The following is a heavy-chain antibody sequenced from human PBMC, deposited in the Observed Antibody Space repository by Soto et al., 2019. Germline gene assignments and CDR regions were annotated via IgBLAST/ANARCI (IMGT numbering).Heavy chain of an antibody. CDR1: GGSISSSNW. V-gene: IGHV4-4*02. Sequence: QVQLQESGPGLVKPSGTLSLTCAVSGGSISSSNWWSWVRQPPGKGLEWIGEIYHSGSTNYNPSLKSRVTISVDKSKNQFSLKLSSVTAADTAVYYCAHLKRYYDSRGYYSVYYFDYWGQGTLVTVSS. J-gene: IGHJ4*02. D-gene: IGHD3-22*01. CDR2: IYHSGST. CDR3: AHLKRYYDSRGYYSVYYFDY.